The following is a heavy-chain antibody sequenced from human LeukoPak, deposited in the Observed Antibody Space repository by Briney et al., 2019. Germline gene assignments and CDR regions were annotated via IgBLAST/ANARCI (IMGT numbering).Heavy chain of an antibody. CDR3: AAERLGIFEF. CDR1: TFTFSDDY. Sequence: GGSLRLSCTASTFTFSDDYMGWIRQAPGKGPEWVSSISPGSSYKFCADSVEGRFTISRDDAKNSVYLQMNNLRVDDTAVYYCAAERLGIFEFWGQGSLVTVSS. CDR2: ISPGSSYK. V-gene: IGHV3-11*05. D-gene: IGHD3-3*01. J-gene: IGHJ4*02.